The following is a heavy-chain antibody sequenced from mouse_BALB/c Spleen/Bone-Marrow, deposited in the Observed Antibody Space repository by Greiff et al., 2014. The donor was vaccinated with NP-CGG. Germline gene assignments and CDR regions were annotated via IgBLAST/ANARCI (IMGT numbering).Heavy chain of an antibody. CDR3: AAYYYGSSQFAY. CDR1: GFNIKDTY. V-gene: IGHV14-3*02. Sequence: DVQLQESGAELVKPGASVKLSCTASGFNIKDTYMHWVKQRPEQGLEWIGRIDPANGNTKYDPKFQGKATITADTSSNTAYLQLSILTSEDTAVYYCAAYYYGSSQFAYWGQGTLVTVAA. CDR2: IDPANGNT. D-gene: IGHD1-1*01. J-gene: IGHJ3*01.